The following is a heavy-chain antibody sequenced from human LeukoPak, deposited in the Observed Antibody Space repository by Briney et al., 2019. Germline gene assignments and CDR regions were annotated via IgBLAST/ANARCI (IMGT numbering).Heavy chain of an antibody. CDR3: TKELHVAVAVVDYHYFYMDV. CDR2: INGGGNTT. D-gene: IGHD6-19*01. CDR1: GFAFSSFA. Sequence: GGSLRLSCAAFGFAFSSFAMGWVRQSPGKGLEWLSTINGGGNTTFYADSVKGRFTISRDNSKNTLYLHMDGLRPDDTAIYYCTKELHVAVAVVDYHYFYMDVWGRGAAVSVSS. V-gene: IGHV3-23*01. J-gene: IGHJ6*03.